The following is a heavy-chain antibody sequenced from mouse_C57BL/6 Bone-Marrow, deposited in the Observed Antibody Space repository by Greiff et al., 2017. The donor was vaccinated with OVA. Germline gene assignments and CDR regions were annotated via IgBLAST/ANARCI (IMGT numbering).Heavy chain of an antibody. Sequence: QVHVKQSGAELVRPGTSVKVSCKASGYAFTNYLIEWVKQRPGQGLEWIGVINPGSGGTNYNEKFKGKVTLTADKSTSTAYMQLSSLTSEDSAVYFGARMGTKYYFDYWGQGTTLTVSA. D-gene: IGHD2-3*01. V-gene: IGHV1-54*01. CDR3: ARMGTKYYFDY. CDR1: GYAFTNYL. J-gene: IGHJ2*01. CDR2: INPGSGGT.